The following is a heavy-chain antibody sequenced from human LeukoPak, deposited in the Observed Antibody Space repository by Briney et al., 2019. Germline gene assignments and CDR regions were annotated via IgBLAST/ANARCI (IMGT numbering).Heavy chain of an antibody. V-gene: IGHV1-69*13. CDR3: ARGPVQLRLHPHYYYYYYGMDV. Sequence: GASVKVSCKASGGPFTDYSVSWVRQAPGQGLEWMGGIIPIFGTANYAQKFQGRVTITADESTSTAYMELSSLRSEDTAVYYCARGPVQLRLHPHYYYYYYGMDVWGQGTTVTVSS. CDR2: IIPIFGTA. D-gene: IGHD5-18*01. CDR1: GGPFTDYS. J-gene: IGHJ6*02.